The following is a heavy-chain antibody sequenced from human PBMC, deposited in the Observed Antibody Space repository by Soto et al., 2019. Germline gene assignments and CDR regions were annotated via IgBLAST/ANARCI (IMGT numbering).Heavy chain of an antibody. Sequence: GGSLRLSCAASGFTFSSYAMSWVRQAPGKGLEWVSAISGSGGSTYYADSVKGRFTISRDNSKNTLYLQMNNLRAEDTAVYYCAKDHYDFWSGYYSAPPSYYFDYWGQGTLVTVSS. CDR3: AKDHYDFWSGYYSAPPSYYFDY. D-gene: IGHD3-3*01. J-gene: IGHJ4*02. CDR2: ISGSGGST. CDR1: GFTFSSYA. V-gene: IGHV3-23*01.